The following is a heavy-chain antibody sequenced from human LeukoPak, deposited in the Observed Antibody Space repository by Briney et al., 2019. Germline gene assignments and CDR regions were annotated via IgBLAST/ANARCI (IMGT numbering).Heavy chain of an antibody. J-gene: IGHJ4*02. Sequence: GGSLRLSCAASGFTFSSYGMHWVRQAPGKGLEWVAVIWYDGSNKYYADSVKGRFTISRDNSKNTLYLQMNSLRAEDTAVYYCAKDWDSSGWFGIDYWGQGTLVTVSS. CDR1: GFTFSSYG. D-gene: IGHD6-19*01. V-gene: IGHV3-33*06. CDR2: IWYDGSNK. CDR3: AKDWDSSGWFGIDY.